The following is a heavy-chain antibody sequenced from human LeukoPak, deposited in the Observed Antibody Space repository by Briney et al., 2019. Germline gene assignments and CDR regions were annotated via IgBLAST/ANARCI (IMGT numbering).Heavy chain of an antibody. CDR1: GYTFTSYD. J-gene: IGHJ3*02. D-gene: IGHD4/OR15-4a*01. CDR3: ARDRDMTIHAFDI. V-gene: IGHV1-8*03. Sequence: ASVKVSCKASGYTFTSYDINWVRQATGQGLEWMGWMNPNSGNTGYAQKFQGRVTITTDESTSTAYMELSSLRSEDTAVYYCARDRDMTIHAFDIWGQGTMVTVSS. CDR2: MNPNSGNT.